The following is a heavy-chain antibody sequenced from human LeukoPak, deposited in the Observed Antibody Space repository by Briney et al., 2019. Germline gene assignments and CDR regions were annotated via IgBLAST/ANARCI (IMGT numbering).Heavy chain of an antibody. CDR1: GGSISSYY. J-gene: IGHJ6*03. CDR3: ARGGLRSPLYYYYYYMDV. CDR2: IYYSGST. Sequence: SETLSLTCTVSGGSISSYYWSWIRQPPGKGLEWSAYIYYSGSTNYNPSLKSRVTISVDTSKNQFSLKLSSVTAADTAVYYCARGGLRSPLYYYYYYMDVWGKGTTVTISS. V-gene: IGHV4-59*01. D-gene: IGHD3-3*01.